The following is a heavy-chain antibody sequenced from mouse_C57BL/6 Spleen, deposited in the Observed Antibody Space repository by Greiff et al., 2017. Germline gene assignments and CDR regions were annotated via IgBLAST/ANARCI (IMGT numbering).Heavy chain of an antibody. Sequence: EVQRVESGGGLVKPGGSLKLSCAASGFTFSSYAMSWVRQTPEKRLEWVATISDGGSYTYYPDNVKGRFTISRDNAKNNLYLQMSHLKSEDTAMYYCARDLGLLRSLDYWGQGTTLTVSS. V-gene: IGHV5-4*01. J-gene: IGHJ2*01. CDR1: GFTFSSYA. CDR3: ARDLGLLRSLDY. D-gene: IGHD1-1*01. CDR2: ISDGGSYT.